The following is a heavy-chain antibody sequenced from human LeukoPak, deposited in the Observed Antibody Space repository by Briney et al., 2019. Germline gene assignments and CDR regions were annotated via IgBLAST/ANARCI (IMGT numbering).Heavy chain of an antibody. CDR2: ISYDGSNK. D-gene: IGHD6-19*01. CDR1: GFTFSSYA. CDR3: ARERIAVAGYSWFDP. V-gene: IGHV3-30-3*01. Sequence: PGRSLRLSCAASGFTFSSYAMHWVRQAPGKGLEWVAVISYDGSNKYYADSVKGRFTISRDNSKNTLYLQMNSLRAEDTAVYYCARERIAVAGYSWFDPWGQGTLVTVSS. J-gene: IGHJ5*02.